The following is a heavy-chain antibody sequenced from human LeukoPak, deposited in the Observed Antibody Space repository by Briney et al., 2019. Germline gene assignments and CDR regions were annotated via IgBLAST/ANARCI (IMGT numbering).Heavy chain of an antibody. V-gene: IGHV3-23*01. J-gene: IGHJ4*02. D-gene: IGHD3-10*01. Sequence: GGSLRLSCAASGFTFSNYGMSWVRQAPGKGLEWVPAISGSGVTTYYADSVKGRFTISRDNSKHTLYLQMNSLRAEDTAVYYCAKAELLWFGELWYFDYWGQGTLVTVSS. CDR2: ISGSGVTT. CDR3: AKAELLWFGELWYFDY. CDR1: GFTFSNYG.